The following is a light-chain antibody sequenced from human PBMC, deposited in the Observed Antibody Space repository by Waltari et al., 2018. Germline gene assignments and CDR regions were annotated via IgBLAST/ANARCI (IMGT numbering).Light chain of an antibody. V-gene: IGKV3-20*01. Sequence: PGERATLSCRASQRVANSYLAWYQQRPGQAPRLLIYAASSRATGIPDRFSVSVYGTDFTLTISRLEPEDSAVYYCQQYGNSARTFGQGTKVEIK. CDR3: QQYGNSART. CDR1: QRVANSY. J-gene: IGKJ1*01. CDR2: AAS.